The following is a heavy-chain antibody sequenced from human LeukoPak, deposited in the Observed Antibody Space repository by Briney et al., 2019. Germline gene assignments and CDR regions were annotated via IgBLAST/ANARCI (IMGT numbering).Heavy chain of an antibody. D-gene: IGHD2-2*02. CDR3: ARARLYCSSTSCYRSFDP. CDR1: GGSINIYY. J-gene: IGHJ5*02. Sequence: PSETLSLTCTVSGGSINIYYWSWVRQPPGMGLEWIGYIYYSGSTNYNPSLKSRVTISVDTSKNQFSLKLSSVTAADTAVYYCARARLYCSSTSCYRSFDPWGQGTLVTVSS. V-gene: IGHV4-59*01. CDR2: IYYSGST.